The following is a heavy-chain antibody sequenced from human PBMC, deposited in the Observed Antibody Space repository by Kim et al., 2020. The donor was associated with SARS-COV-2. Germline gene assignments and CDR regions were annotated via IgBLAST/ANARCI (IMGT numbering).Heavy chain of an antibody. D-gene: IGHD4-17*01. CDR3: ARGSTTPLNWFDP. Sequence: YNPSPKSRVTMSVDTSKNQLSLKLSSVTAADPAVYYCARGSTTPLNWFDPWGQGTLVTVSS. V-gene: IGHV4-59*09. J-gene: IGHJ5*02.